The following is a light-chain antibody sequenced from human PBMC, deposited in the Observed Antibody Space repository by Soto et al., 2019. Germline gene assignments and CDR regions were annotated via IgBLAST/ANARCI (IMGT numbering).Light chain of an antibody. CDR2: GAS. CDR3: QQYNKWPPT. V-gene: IGKV3-15*01. J-gene: IGKJ1*01. CDR1: QSVSSN. Sequence: EIVMSQSPATLSVSPGERATLSCRASQSVSSNLAWFQQKPGQAPRLLIYGASTRDTGISARFSGSGSGTEFTLTISSLQSGDFAVYHCQQYNKWPPTFGQGTKVAIK.